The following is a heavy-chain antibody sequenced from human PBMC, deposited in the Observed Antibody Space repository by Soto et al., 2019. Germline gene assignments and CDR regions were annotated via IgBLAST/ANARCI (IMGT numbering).Heavy chain of an antibody. J-gene: IGHJ4*02. Sequence: QVQLQESGPGLVKPSQTLSLTCTVSGGSISSGDYYWSWIRQPPGKGLEWIWYIYYSGSTYYNPSHTSRITISVYTSNYRSPLKLSSETAAYTAVYYWASIKRGSNRLDYWRQRNQGNDSA. CDR3: ASIKRGSNRLDY. D-gene: IGHD4-4*01. CDR2: IYYSGST. V-gene: IGHV4-30-4*01. CDR1: GGSISSGDYY.